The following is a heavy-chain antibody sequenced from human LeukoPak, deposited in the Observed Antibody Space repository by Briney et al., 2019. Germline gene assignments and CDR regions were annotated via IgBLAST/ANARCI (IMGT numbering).Heavy chain of an antibody. CDR1: GFTFSNYG. D-gene: IGHD3-10*01. V-gene: IGHV3-23*01. CDR2: INIRADET. Sequence: GGSLRLSCAASGFTFSNYGMAWFRQAPGKGLEWVSTINIRADETHYADSVKGRFTISRDNSKSTLALQMTSLRVDDTAVYYCARDFQITPYVAYYYGSGSYSFDYWGQGTLVTVSS. CDR3: ARDFQITPYVAYYYGSGSYSFDY. J-gene: IGHJ4*02.